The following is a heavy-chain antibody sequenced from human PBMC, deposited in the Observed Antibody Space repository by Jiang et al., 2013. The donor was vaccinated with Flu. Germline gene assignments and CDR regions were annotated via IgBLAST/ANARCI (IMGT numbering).Heavy chain of an antibody. J-gene: IGHJ6*04. Sequence: QLLESGGGLVQPGGSLRLSCAASGFTFSSYAMSWVRQAPGKGLEWVSGISGSGGSTYYADSVKGRFTISRDDSKNTLFLQMNSLRAEDTALYYCATKGCSSTTCESGSGYYGMDVWGKGTTVTVSS. V-gene: IGHV3-23*01. D-gene: IGHD2-2*01. CDR3: ATKGCSSTTCESGSGYYGMDV. CDR1: GFTFSSYA. CDR2: ISGSGGST.